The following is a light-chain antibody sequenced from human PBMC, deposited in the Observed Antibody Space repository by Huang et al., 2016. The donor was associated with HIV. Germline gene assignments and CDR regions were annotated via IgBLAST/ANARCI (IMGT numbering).Light chain of an antibody. J-gene: IGKJ4*01. CDR3: QQYNTYLS. V-gene: IGKV1-5*03. CDR1: QNINNW. Sequence: DIQMTQSPSTLSASVGDRVTITCRASQNINNWLAWYQQKPGKAPKLLIDKTSNLESGVPSRFSGSGSGTQFTLTISSLQPDDFATYYCQQYNTYLSFGGGTKVEIK. CDR2: KTS.